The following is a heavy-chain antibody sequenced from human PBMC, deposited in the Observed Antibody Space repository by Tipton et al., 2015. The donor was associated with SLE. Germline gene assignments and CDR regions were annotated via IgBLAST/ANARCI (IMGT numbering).Heavy chain of an antibody. CDR3: ARDRGYYYYYYYMDV. Sequence: LSLTCAASGFTFSSYGMHWVRQAPGKGLEWVAVIWYDGSNKYYADSVKGRFTISRDNSKNTLYLQMNSLRAEDTAVYYCARDRGYYYYYYYMDVWGKGTTVTVSS. V-gene: IGHV3-33*08. CDR1: GFTFSSYG. J-gene: IGHJ6*03. CDR2: IWYDGSNK.